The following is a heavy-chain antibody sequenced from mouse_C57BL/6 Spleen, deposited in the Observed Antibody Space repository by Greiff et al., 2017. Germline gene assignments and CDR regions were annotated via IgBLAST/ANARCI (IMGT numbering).Heavy chain of an antibody. D-gene: IGHD1-1*01. J-gene: IGHJ2*01. CDR1: GYTFTSYW. Sequence: VQLQQPGAELVKPGASVKMSCKASGYTFTSYWITWVKQRPGQGLEWIGDIYPGSGSTNYNEKFKSKATLTVDTSSSTAYVQLSSLTSEDSAVYYCARESTTVVADYWGQGTTLTVSS. CDR2: IYPGSGST. CDR3: ARESTTVVADY. V-gene: IGHV1-55*01.